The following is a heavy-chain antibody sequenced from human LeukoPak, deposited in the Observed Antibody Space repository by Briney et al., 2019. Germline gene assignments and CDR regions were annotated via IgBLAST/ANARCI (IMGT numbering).Heavy chain of an antibody. CDR2: ISAYNGNT. CDR1: GYTFTSYG. J-gene: IGHJ6*02. Sequence: ASVKVSCKASGYTFTSYGISWVRQAPGQGLEWMGWISAYNGNTNYAQKLQGRVTMTTDTSTSTAYMELRSLRSDDTAVYYCARGEFGELFQYYYYGMDVWGQGTTVTVSS. CDR3: ARGEFGELFQYYYYGMDV. D-gene: IGHD3-10*01. V-gene: IGHV1-18*01.